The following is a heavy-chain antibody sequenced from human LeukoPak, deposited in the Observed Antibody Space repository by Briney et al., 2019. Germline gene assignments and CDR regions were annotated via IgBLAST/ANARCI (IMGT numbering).Heavy chain of an antibody. CDR3: ARDWCSTTCYIDY. CDR1: GYTFTGYY. J-gene: IGHJ4*02. CDR2: INPNSGGT. V-gene: IGHV1-2*06. Sequence: GASVKVSCKASGYTFTGYYMHWVRQAPGQGLEWMGRINPNSGGTNYAQKFQGRVTMTRDTSISTAYMELSRLRSEDTAVYYCARDWCSTTCYIDYWGQGTLVTVSS. D-gene: IGHD2-2*02.